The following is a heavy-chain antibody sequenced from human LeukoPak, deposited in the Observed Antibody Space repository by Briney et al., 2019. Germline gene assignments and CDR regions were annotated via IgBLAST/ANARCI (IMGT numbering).Heavy chain of an antibody. CDR2: IKEDGSEK. CDR3: ARDLTRGDYYFDY. CDR1: GFTFSIYW. J-gene: IGHJ4*02. Sequence: GGFLRLSCAASGFTFSIYWMSWVRQAPGKGLEWVANIKEDGSEKYYVDSVKGRFTISRDNAKNSLYLQMNSLRAEDTAVYYCARDLTRGDYYFDYWGQGTLVTVSS. D-gene: IGHD3-16*01. V-gene: IGHV3-7*01.